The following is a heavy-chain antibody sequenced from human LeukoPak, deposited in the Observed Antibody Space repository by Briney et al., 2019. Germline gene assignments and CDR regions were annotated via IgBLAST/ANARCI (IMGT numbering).Heavy chain of an antibody. D-gene: IGHD3-3*01. Sequence: ASVKASCKASGYTFTSYGISWVRQAPGQGLEWMGWISAYNGNTNYAQKLQGRVTMTTDTSTSTAYMELRSLRSDDTAVYYCAGSGSYYDFWSGYPFDYWGQGTLVTVSS. CDR1: GYTFTSYG. V-gene: IGHV1-18*01. CDR3: AGSGSYYDFWSGYPFDY. J-gene: IGHJ4*02. CDR2: ISAYNGNT.